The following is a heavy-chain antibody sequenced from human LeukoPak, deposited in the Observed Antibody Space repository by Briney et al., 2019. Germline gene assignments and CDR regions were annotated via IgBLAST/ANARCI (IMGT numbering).Heavy chain of an antibody. V-gene: IGHV4-59*01. CDR1: GGSISSYY. CDR2: IYYSGST. J-gene: IGHJ6*02. CDR3: ARDNWNYGSSMDV. Sequence: SETLSLTCTVSGGSISSYYWSWIRQPPGKGLEWIGYIYYSGSTNYNPSLKSRVTIPVDTSKNQFSLKLSSVTAADTAVYYCARDNWNYGSSMDVWGQGTTVTVSS. D-gene: IGHD1-7*01.